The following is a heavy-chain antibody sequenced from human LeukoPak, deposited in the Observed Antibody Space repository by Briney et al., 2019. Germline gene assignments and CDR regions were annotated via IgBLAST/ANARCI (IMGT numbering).Heavy chain of an antibody. D-gene: IGHD4/OR15-4a*01. J-gene: IGHJ4*02. CDR3: ARGSDSGEVSY. V-gene: IGHV4-59*01. Sequence: SETLSLTCTVSGGSISSYYWSWVRQPPGKGLEWIGYIYYSGSTNYNPSLKSRVTISVDTSKNQFSLKLSSVTAADTAVYYCARGSDSGEVSYWGQGTLVTVSS. CDR2: IYYSGST. CDR1: GGSISSYY.